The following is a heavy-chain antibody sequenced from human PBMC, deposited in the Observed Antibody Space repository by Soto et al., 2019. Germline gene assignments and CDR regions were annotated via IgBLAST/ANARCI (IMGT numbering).Heavy chain of an antibody. D-gene: IGHD1-26*01. V-gene: IGHV1-69*13. CDR3: AVPGWELPTYYYYYGMDV. J-gene: IGHJ6*02. CDR1: GGTFSSYA. Sequence: SVKVSCEASGGTFSSYAISWVRQARGQGLEWMGGIIPIFGTANYAQKFQGRVTITADESTSTAYMELSSLRSEDTAVYYCAVPGWELPTYYYYYGMDVWGQGTTVTVSS. CDR2: IIPIFGTA.